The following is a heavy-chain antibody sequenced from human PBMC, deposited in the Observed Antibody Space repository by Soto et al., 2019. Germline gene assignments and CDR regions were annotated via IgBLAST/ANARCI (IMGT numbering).Heavy chain of an antibody. CDR2: ISINGGST. J-gene: IGHJ4*02. V-gene: IGHV3-64*01. D-gene: IGHD2-15*01. CDR3: SRQGSGSYYFDY. Sequence: EVQLVESGGGLVQPGGSLRLSCAASGFTFSSYAMHWVRQAPGKGLEYVSAISINGGSTYYANSVKGRFTISRDNSKNTLYLHMGSLRAEDMAVYYCSRQGSGSYYFDYWGQGTLVTVSS. CDR1: GFTFSSYA.